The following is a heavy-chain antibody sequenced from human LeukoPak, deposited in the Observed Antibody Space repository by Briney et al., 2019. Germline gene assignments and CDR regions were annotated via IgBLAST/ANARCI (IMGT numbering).Heavy chain of an antibody. CDR3: ARDQGFGPTNYYYYGMDV. J-gene: IGHJ6*02. D-gene: IGHD3-10*01. V-gene: IGHV1-69*04. CDR2: IIPTFGIA. CDR1: GGTFSSYA. Sequence: SVKVSCKASGGTFSSYAISWVRQAPGQGLEWMGRIIPTFGIANYAQKFQGRVTITADKSTSTAYMELSSLRSEDTAVYYCARDQGFGPTNYYYYGMDVWGQGTTVTVSS.